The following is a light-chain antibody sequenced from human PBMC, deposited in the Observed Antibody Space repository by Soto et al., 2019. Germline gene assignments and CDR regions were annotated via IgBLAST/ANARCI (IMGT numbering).Light chain of an antibody. CDR1: PSVSTY. V-gene: IGKV3-11*01. CDR2: DAS. CDR3: QQRSNWPLT. J-gene: IGKJ4*01. Sequence: IMLTQSPAPLSLSPGERATLSRRAHPSVSTYLAWYQQKPGQAPRLLIYDASNRATGIPARFSGSGSGTDFTLTISSLEPEDFAIYYCQQRSNWPLTFGGGTKVEIK.